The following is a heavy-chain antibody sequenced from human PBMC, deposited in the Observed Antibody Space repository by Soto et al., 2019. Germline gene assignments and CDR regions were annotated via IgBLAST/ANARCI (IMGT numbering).Heavy chain of an antibody. J-gene: IGHJ2*01. D-gene: IGHD3-22*01. Sequence: QVELVQSGAEVKKPGSSVKVSCQASEDTFRNYAISWVRQAPGQGIAWMGGIIPIFGTANYAQKFQGRVTITADISANTVSLELSSLRSEDTAVYYCASTKYDSSAYYYWYLGLWGRGTLVTVSS. CDR2: IIPIFGTA. CDR3: ASTKYDSSAYYYWYLGL. V-gene: IGHV1-69*06. CDR1: EDTFRNYA.